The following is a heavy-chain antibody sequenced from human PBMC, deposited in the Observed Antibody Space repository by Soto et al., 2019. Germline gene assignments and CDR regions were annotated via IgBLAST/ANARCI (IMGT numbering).Heavy chain of an antibody. Sequence: LFCATSGFTLRYYYISWVRQAPGKGLEWVGNIKGDGSNTHYVVSVRGRFTISRDNAENLIYLQMNSLRAEDTAVYYCAHMVRGVPYYGMDVWGQGTTVTVSS. CDR1: GFTLRYYY. D-gene: IGHD3-10*01. J-gene: IGHJ6*02. CDR2: IKGDGSNT. CDR3: AHMVRGVPYYGMDV. V-gene: IGHV3-7*01.